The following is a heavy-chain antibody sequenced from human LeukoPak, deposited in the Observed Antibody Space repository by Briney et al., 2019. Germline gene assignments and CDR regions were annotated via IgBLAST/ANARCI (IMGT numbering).Heavy chain of an antibody. CDR1: GFTFSSYA. CDR3: ARAEVAAAGSFDY. D-gene: IGHD6-13*01. J-gene: IGHJ4*02. CDR2: ISYDGSNK. V-gene: IGHV3-30-3*01. Sequence: GRSLRLSCAASGFTFSSYAMHWVRQAPGKGLEWVAVISYDGSNKYYADSVKGRFTISRDNSKNTLYLQMNSLRAEDTAVYYCARAEVAAAGSFDYWGQGTLVTVSS.